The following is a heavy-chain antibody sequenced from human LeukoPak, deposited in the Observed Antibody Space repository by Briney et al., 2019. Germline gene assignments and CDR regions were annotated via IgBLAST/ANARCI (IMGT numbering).Heavy chain of an antibody. Sequence: ASVTVSCTASGYTFTRYYMHWVRQAPGQGLEWMGWINPNSGGTNYAQKFQGRVTMTRDTSISTAYMELSRLRSDDTAVYYCARVVVYEQLFDPWGQGTLVTVSS. CDR1: GYTFTRYY. CDR2: INPNSGGT. V-gene: IGHV1-2*02. CDR3: ARVVVYEQLFDP. J-gene: IGHJ5*02. D-gene: IGHD2-8*02.